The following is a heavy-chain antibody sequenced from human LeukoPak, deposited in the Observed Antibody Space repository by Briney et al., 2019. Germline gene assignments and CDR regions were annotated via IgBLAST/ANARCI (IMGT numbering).Heavy chain of an antibody. D-gene: IGHD2-2*01. CDR2: ISWNSGSI. V-gene: IGHV3-9*01. J-gene: IGHJ4*02. CDR3: TKGYCISTSCYDDY. CDR1: GFTFDGYA. Sequence: PGGSLRLSCAASGFTFDGYAMHWVRQAPGKGLEWVSGISWNSGSIGYADSVKGRFTISRDNAKNSLYLQMNSLKAEDTALYYCTKGYCISTSCYDDYWGQGTLVTVSS.